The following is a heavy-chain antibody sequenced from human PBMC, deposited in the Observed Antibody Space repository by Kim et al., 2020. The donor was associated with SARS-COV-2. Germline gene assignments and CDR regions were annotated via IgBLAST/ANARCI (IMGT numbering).Heavy chain of an antibody. CDR3: ASRGHSSGFGGPGAWY. Sequence: SETLSLTCTVSGGSISSSSYYWGWIRQPPGKGLEWIGSIYYSGSTHYNPSLKTRVPISVDTSKNQFSLTLSSVTAAPTAAYHSASRGHSSGFGGPGAWY. D-gene: IGHD5-18*01. J-gene: IGHJ2*01. CDR1: GGSISSSSYY. V-gene: IGHV4-39*01. CDR2: IYYSGST.